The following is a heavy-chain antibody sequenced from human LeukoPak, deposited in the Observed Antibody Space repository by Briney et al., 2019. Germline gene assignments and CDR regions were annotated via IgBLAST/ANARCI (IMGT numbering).Heavy chain of an antibody. CDR1: GGSISSSSYY. CDR3: ASSIRGGYDY. J-gene: IGHJ4*02. CDR2: ISTSGST. Sequence: SETLSLTCTVSGGSISSSSYYWNWIRQPAGKALEWIGRISTSGSTNYNPSVNTRVTMSIDTSKNQFSLKLRSVTAADTAVYYCASSIRGGYDYWGQGTLVTVSS. V-gene: IGHV4-61*02. D-gene: IGHD3-10*01.